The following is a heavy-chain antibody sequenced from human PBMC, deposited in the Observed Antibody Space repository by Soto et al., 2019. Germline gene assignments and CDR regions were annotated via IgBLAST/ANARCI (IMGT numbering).Heavy chain of an antibody. CDR2: IYYSGNT. CDR1: GFSISSGCYC. V-gene: IGHV4-30-4*01. D-gene: IGHD5-18*01. J-gene: IGHJ6*02. CDR3: ASVDTPMVEDYGMDV. Sequence: SETLSLTCSVSGFSISSGCYCWRWLRPPPGKGLEWIGNIYYSGNTYYNPSLKSRLIISIDTSKNQFSLKVGSVTAADTAVYYCASVDTPMVEDYGMDVWGQGTTVTVSS.